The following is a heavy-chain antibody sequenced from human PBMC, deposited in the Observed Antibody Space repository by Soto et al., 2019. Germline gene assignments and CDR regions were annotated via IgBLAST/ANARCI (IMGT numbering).Heavy chain of an antibody. CDR3: ATEHCTNGVCYTSVDGMDV. CDR2: ISYDGSNK. J-gene: IGHJ6*02. CDR1: GFTFSSYG. D-gene: IGHD2-8*01. V-gene: IGHV3-30*03. Sequence: LRLSCAASGFTFSSYGMHWVRQAPGKGLEWVAVISYDGSNKYYADSVKGRFTISRDNSKNTLYLQMNSLRAEDTAVYYCATEHCTNGVCYTSVDGMDVWGQGTTVTVSS.